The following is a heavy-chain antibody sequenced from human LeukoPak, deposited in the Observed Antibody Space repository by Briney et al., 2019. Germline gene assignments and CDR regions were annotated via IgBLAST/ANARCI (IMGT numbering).Heavy chain of an antibody. CDR3: AREIAYYFDS. CDR1: GFTFSRYT. D-gene: IGHD2-21*01. Sequence: GGSLRLSCAVSGFTFSRYTMHWVRQAPEQGLEWVSYISSSSSTIYYADSVKGRFTISRDNAKNSLYLQMNSLRAEDTAVYYCAREIAYYFDSWGQGTLVTVSS. V-gene: IGHV3-48*01. J-gene: IGHJ4*02. CDR2: ISSSSSTI.